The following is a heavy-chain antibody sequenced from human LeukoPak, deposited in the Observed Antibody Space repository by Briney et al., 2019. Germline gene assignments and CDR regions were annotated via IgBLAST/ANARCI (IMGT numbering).Heavy chain of an antibody. D-gene: IGHD1-26*01. Sequence: SQTLSLTCTVSGGSISSGGYYWSWSRQHPGKGLEWIGYIYYSGSTYYNPSLKSRVTISVDTSKNQFSLKLSSVTAADTAVYYCARVASSVGATDYWGQGTLVTVSS. CDR3: ARVASSVGATDY. CDR1: GGSISSGGYY. J-gene: IGHJ4*02. CDR2: IYYSGST. V-gene: IGHV4-31*03.